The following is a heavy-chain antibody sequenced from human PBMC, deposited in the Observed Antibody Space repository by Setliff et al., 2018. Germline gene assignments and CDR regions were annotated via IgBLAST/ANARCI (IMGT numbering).Heavy chain of an antibody. CDR1: GDSLSGDNYF. D-gene: IGHD3-16*01. CDR2: IFYSGRT. CDR3: ARLPNYVWGSPVDY. Sequence: SETLSLTCTVSGDSLSGDNYFWSWIRQPPGKGLEWIGSIFYSGRTFYNPSLKSRVTISVDTSKNQFSLTLSSVTAADTAVYYCARLPNYVWGSPVDYWGQGTLVTVSS. J-gene: IGHJ4*02. V-gene: IGHV4-39*01.